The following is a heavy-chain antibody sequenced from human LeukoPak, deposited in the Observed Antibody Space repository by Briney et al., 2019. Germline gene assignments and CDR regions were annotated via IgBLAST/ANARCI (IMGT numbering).Heavy chain of an antibody. D-gene: IGHD3-22*01. J-gene: IGHJ5*02. CDR3: ALRGSSGYYYFRWFDP. CDR2: ITPYNGNT. Sequence: ASVKVSCKASGYTFTSYDINWVRQATGQGLEWMGWITPYNGNTNYAQKLQGRVTMTEDTFTDTAYMELSSLRSEDTAVYYCALRGSSGYYYFRWFDPWGQGTLVTVSS. CDR1: GYTFTSYD. V-gene: IGHV1-8*01.